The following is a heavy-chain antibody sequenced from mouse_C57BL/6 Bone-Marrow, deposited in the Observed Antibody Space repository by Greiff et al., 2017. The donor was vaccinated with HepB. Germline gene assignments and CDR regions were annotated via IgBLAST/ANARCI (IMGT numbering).Heavy chain of an antibody. CDR1: GYAFSSSW. V-gene: IGHV1-82*01. CDR3: ASEGGYYDSSYHAMDD. D-gene: IGHD1-1*01. J-gene: IGHJ4*01. CDR2: IYPGDGDT. Sequence: QVQLQQSGPELVKPGASVKISCKASGYAFSSSWMNWVKQRPGKGLEWIGRIYPGDGDTNYNGKFKGKATLTADKSSSTAYMQLSSLTSEDSAVYFCASEGGYYDSSYHAMDDWGQGTSVTVSS.